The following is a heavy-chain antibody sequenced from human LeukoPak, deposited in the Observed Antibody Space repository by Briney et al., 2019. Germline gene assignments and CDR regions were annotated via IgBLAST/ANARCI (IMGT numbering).Heavy chain of an antibody. D-gene: IGHD3-9*01. Sequence: ASVKVSCKASGYTFTGYYMHWVRQAPGQGLEWMGWISAYNGNTNYAQKLQGRVTMTTDTSTSTAYMELRSLRSDDTAVYYCARETHYDILTGYSAGWFDPWGQGTLVTVSS. V-gene: IGHV1-18*04. CDR3: ARETHYDILTGYSAGWFDP. CDR2: ISAYNGNT. J-gene: IGHJ5*02. CDR1: GYTFTGYY.